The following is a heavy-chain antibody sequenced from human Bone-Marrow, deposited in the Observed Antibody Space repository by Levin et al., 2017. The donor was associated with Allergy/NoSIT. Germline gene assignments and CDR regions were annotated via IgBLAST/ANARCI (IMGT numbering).Heavy chain of an antibody. CDR2: IYPGDSDT. V-gene: IGHV5-51*01. CDR1: GYIFAGSW. J-gene: IGHJ3*02. CDR3: AKQKYCTGGSCFYWADAFEI. D-gene: IGHD2-15*01. Sequence: GGSLRLSCKTSGYIFAGSWIGWVRRMPGKGLEWMGTIYPGDSDTRYSPSFEGQVTISTDTSISTTYLQWTSLRASDTAMYYCAKQKYCTGGSCFYWADAFEIWGQGTMVIVSS.